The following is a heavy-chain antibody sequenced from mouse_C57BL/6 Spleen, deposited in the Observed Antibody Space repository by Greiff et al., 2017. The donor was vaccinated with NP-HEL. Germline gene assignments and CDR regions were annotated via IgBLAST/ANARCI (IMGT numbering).Heavy chain of an antibody. Sequence: VQLQQSGAELVRPGASVKLSCTASGFNIKDDYMHWVKQRPEQGLEWIGWIDPENGDTEYASKFQGKATITADTSSNTAYLQLSSLTSEDTAVYYCTILSGSSSYWYFDVWGTGTTVTVSS. CDR1: GFNIKDDY. J-gene: IGHJ1*03. CDR2: IDPENGDT. V-gene: IGHV14-4*01. CDR3: TILSGSSSYWYFDV. D-gene: IGHD1-1*01.